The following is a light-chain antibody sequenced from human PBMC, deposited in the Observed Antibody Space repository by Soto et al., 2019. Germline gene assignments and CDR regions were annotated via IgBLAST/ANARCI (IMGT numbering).Light chain of an antibody. V-gene: IGLV2-14*01. CDR3: SSYESSSTLV. CDR1: SSDVGGYNF. J-gene: IGLJ1*01. Sequence: QSALTQPASVSGSPGQSITISCTGTSSDVGGYNFVSWYQQHPGKAPKVMIFEVSNRPSGVSNRFSGSKSGNTASLTISGLQAEDEDDYYCSSYESSSTLVFGTGTKVTVL. CDR2: EVS.